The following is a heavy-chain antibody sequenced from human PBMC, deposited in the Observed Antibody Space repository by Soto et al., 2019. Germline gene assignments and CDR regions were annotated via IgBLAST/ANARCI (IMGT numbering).Heavy chain of an antibody. J-gene: IGHJ4*02. D-gene: IGHD3-9*01. CDR1: GFTVSSNY. Sequence: GGSLRLSCAASGFTVSSNYMSWVRQAPGKGLEWVSVIYSGGSTYYADSVKGRFTISRDNSKNTLYLQMNSLRAEDTAVYYCARITYYDILTGYYIDYWGQGTLVTVSS. CDR3: ARITYYDILTGYYIDY. CDR2: IYSGGST. V-gene: IGHV3-66*01.